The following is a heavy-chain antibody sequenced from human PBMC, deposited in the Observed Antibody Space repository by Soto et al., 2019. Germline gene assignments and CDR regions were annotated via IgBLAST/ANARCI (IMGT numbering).Heavy chain of an antibody. Sequence: QVQLVQSGAEVKKPGSSVKVSCKASGGTFSSYAISWVRQAPGQGLEWMGGIIPIFGTANYAQKFQGRVTIPADESTSTAYRELSSLRSEDTAVYYCAREGGGKEYQLPFDYWGQGTLVTVSS. D-gene: IGHD2-2*01. CDR2: IIPIFGTA. V-gene: IGHV1-69*01. J-gene: IGHJ4*02. CDR1: GGTFSSYA. CDR3: AREGGGKEYQLPFDY.